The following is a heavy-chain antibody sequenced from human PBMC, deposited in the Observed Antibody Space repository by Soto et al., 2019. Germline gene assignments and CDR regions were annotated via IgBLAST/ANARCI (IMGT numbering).Heavy chain of an antibody. J-gene: IGHJ4*02. V-gene: IGHV4-34*01. Sequence: SETLSLTCSVYGGSFSGYYWSWIRQPPGKGLEWIGEINHSGSTNYNPSLKSRVTISVDTSKNQFSLKLSSVTAADTAVYYCARVGYFDWLSYFDYWGQGTLVTVSS. CDR2: INHSGST. CDR1: GGSFSGYY. D-gene: IGHD3-9*01. CDR3: ARVGYFDWLSYFDY.